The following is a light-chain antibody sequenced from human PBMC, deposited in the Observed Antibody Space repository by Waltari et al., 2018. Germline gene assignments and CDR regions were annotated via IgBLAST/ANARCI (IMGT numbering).Light chain of an antibody. Sequence: CGGDNIGSKSVHWYQRKPGQAPVLVISYDKDRPSGIPERFSGSNSGNTATLTISRVEAGDEGDYYCQVWDANNEPGVFGTGTEVTVL. J-gene: IGLJ1*01. CDR3: QVWDANNEPGV. CDR1: NIGSKS. V-gene: IGLV3-21*04. CDR2: YDK.